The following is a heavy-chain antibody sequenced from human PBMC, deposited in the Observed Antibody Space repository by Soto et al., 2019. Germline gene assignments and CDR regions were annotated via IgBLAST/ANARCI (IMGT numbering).Heavy chain of an antibody. D-gene: IGHD7-27*01. CDR1: GFTFSDYY. CDR3: AREVRERWKLGKYYFDY. CDR2: ISSSSSYT. V-gene: IGHV3-11*06. Sequence: GGSLRLSCAASGFTFSDYYMSWIRQAPGKGLEWVSYISSSSSYTNYADSVKGRFTISRDNAKNSLYLQMNSLRAEDTAVYYCAREVRERWKLGKYYFDYWGQGTLVTVSS. J-gene: IGHJ4*02.